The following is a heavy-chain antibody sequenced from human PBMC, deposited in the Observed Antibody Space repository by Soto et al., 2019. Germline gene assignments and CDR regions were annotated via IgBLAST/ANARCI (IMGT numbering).Heavy chain of an antibody. CDR1: SGSIVGSNW. Sequence: SEPLSLPCAVSSGSIVGSNWWRWVRQPPGKGLEWIGEINHSGSTNYNPSLKSRVTISVDTSKNQFSLKLSSVTAGDTAVYYCARRRGLYGSGSYYKTHWFDPWGQGTLVTVSS. CDR2: INHSGST. V-gene: IGHV4-4*02. J-gene: IGHJ5*02. D-gene: IGHD3-10*01. CDR3: ARRRGLYGSGSYYKTHWFDP.